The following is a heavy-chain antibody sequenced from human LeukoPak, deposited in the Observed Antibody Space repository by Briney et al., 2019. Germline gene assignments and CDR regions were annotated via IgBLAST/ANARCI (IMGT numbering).Heavy chain of an antibody. CDR2: ISATTIYT. CDR1: GLTFRNYD. Sequence: GRSLRLSCTASGLTFRNYDMTWVREARGKGLEVGSAISATTIYTFSADAVGGRFTISRDNVENTLYLQMNNLRGDDTGVYFCARIELGRDADNSFDFWRQGPLVTVSS. CDR3: ARIELGRDADNSFDF. D-gene: IGHD5-24*01. J-gene: IGHJ4*02. V-gene: IGHV3-21*01.